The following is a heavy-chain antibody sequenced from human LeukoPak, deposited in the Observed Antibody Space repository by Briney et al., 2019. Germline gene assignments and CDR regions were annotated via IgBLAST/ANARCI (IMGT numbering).Heavy chain of an antibody. J-gene: IGHJ4*02. Sequence: GGSLRLSCAASGFTFSSYWMHWVRQAPGKGLLWVPRINSDGSSTSYADSVKGRFTISRDNAKNTLYLQMNSLRAEDTAVYYCARRIAAAAAPYYFDYWGQGTLVTVSS. D-gene: IGHD6-13*01. CDR2: INSDGSST. CDR1: GFTFSSYW. CDR3: ARRIAAAAAPYYFDY. V-gene: IGHV3-74*01.